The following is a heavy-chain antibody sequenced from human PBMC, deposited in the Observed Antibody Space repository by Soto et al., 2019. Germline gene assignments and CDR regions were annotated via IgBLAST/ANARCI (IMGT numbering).Heavy chain of an antibody. CDR3: ARGASLDPEDGYFDY. V-gene: IGHV3-48*03. D-gene: IGHD1-26*01. CDR1: GFTFSSYE. Sequence: LRLSCAASGFTFSSYEMNWVRQAPGKGLEWVSYISSSGSTIYYADSVKGRLTISRDNAKNSLYLQMNSLRAEDTAVYYCARGASLDPEDGYFDYWGQGTLVTVSS. J-gene: IGHJ4*02. CDR2: ISSSGSTI.